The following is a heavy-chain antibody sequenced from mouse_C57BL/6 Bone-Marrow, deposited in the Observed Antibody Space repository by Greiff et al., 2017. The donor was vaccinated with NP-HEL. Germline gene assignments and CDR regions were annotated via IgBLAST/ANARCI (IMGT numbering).Heavy chain of an antibody. Sequence: DVQLQESGPGLVKPSQSLSLTCSVTGYSITSGYYWNWIRQFPGNKLEWMGYISYDGSNNYNPSLKNRISITRDTSKNQFYLKLNSVTTEDTATYYCARRDYSTLNFDVWGTGTTVTVSS. CDR1: GYSITSGYY. CDR3: ARRDYSTLNFDV. V-gene: IGHV3-6*01. D-gene: IGHD2-5*01. CDR2: ISYDGSN. J-gene: IGHJ1*03.